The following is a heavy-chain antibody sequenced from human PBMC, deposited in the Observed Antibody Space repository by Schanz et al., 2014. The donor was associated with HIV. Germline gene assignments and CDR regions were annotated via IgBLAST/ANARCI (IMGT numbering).Heavy chain of an antibody. CDR2: ISYDGSKK. D-gene: IGHD3-3*01. CDR1: GFSLNAYG. Sequence: QVQLVESGGGVVQPGRSLRVSCVAAGFSLNAYGMHWVRQSPGKGLEWMAVISYDGSKKYYADSVKGRFTISRDNSKNTLYVELNSLRPEDTAVYYCAKDGSRKVRFLEGPGYYLDHWGQGALVTVSS. CDR3: AKDGSRKVRFLEGPGYYLDH. V-gene: IGHV3-30*18. J-gene: IGHJ1*01.